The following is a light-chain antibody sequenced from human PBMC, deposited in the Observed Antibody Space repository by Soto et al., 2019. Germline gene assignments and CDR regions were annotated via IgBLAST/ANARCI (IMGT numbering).Light chain of an antibody. Sequence: EIVLTQSPGTLSLSPGERATLSCRASQSVTSNYLAWFQQQRGRAPRLLIYGASPRATGVPDRFSGSGSGTDFTLTISRLEPEDSAVYYCQQYHNSPLTFGGGTNVEIK. V-gene: IGKV3-20*01. CDR3: QQYHNSPLT. CDR2: GAS. CDR1: QSVTSNY. J-gene: IGKJ4*01.